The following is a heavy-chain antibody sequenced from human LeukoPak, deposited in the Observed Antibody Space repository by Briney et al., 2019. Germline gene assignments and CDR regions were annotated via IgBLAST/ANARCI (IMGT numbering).Heavy chain of an antibody. V-gene: IGHV1-69*04. CDR2: IIPIFGIA. CDR1: GGTFSSYA. Sequence: SVKVSCKASGGTFSSYAISWVRQAPGQGLEWMGRIIPIFGIANYAQKSQGRVTITADKSTSTAYMELSSLRSEDTAVYYCARGPVGALYYFDYWGQGTLVTVSS. J-gene: IGHJ4*02. D-gene: IGHD1-26*01. CDR3: ARGPVGALYYFDY.